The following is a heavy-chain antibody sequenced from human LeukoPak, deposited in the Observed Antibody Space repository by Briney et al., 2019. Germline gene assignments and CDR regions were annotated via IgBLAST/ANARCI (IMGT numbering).Heavy chain of an antibody. CDR2: INHSGST. CDR1: GGSFSGYY. CDR3: ARGTYTMVRGVISVDNWFDP. V-gene: IGHV4-34*01. Sequence: SETLSLTCAAYGGSFSGYYWIWIRQPPGKGLEWIGEINHSGSTNYNPSLKSRVTISVDTSKNQFSLKLSSVTAADTAVYYCARGTYTMVRGVISVDNWFDPWGQGTLVTVSS. J-gene: IGHJ5*02. D-gene: IGHD3-10*01.